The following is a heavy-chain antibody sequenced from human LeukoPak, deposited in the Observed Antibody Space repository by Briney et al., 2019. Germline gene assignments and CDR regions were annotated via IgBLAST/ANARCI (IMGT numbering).Heavy chain of an antibody. J-gene: IGHJ5*02. Sequence: PSETLSLTCTVSGGSISSSSYYWGWIRQPPGTGLEWIGNIYYSGSTYYNPSLKSRVTISVDTSKNQFSLKLSSVTAADTAVYYCARGKARRIAARPKLLRGDWFDPWGQGTLVTVSS. CDR1: GGSISSSSYY. D-gene: IGHD6-6*01. V-gene: IGHV4-39*01. CDR2: IYYSGST. CDR3: ARGKARRIAARPKLLRGDWFDP.